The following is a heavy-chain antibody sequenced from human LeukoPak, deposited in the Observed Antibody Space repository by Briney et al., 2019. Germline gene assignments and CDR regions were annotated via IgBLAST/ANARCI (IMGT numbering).Heavy chain of an antibody. Sequence: PGRSLRLSCEAAGFTFSTYGMHWVRQAPGKGLEWVAVISYDGSNKYYADSVKGRFTISRDNSKNTLYLQMNSLRAEDTAVYYCARGQPPGYCSSTSCYDVRGFFDYWGQGTLVTVSS. CDR1: GFTFSTYG. CDR3: ARGQPPGYCSSTSCYDVRGFFDY. CDR2: ISYDGSNK. D-gene: IGHD2-2*01. V-gene: IGHV3-30*03. J-gene: IGHJ4*02.